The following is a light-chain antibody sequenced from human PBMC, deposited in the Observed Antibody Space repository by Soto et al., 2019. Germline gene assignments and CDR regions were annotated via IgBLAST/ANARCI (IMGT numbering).Light chain of an antibody. CDR1: QSVRSNH. Sequence: EIVLTQSPGTLSLSPGEGATLSCRASQSVRSNHLAWYQQKPGQAPRLLIFGASSRASDIPDRFSGSGSGTDFTLTISRLEPEDFVVYYCQQYGSSPPYTFGQGTKLEIK. V-gene: IGKV3-20*01. CDR2: GAS. J-gene: IGKJ2*01. CDR3: QQYGSSPPYT.